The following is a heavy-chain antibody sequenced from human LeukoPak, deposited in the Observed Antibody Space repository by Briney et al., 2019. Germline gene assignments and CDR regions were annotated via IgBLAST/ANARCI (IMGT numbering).Heavy chain of an antibody. J-gene: IGHJ5*02. D-gene: IGHD3-16*02. V-gene: IGHV3-23*01. CDR3: ARARIMITFGGVIWGP. CDR2: ISGSGAGT. Sequence: GGSLRLSCAASGFTFSSNAMSWVRQAPGKGLEWVSAISGSGAGTYYADSVKGRFTISRDNSKNTLYLQMNSLRAEDTAVYYCARARIMITFGGVIWGPWGQGTLVTVSS. CDR1: GFTFSSNA.